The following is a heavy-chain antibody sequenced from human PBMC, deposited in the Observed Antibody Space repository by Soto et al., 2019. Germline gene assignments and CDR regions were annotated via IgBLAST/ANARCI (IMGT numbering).Heavy chain of an antibody. CDR3: ARDFAYFDS. Sequence: QVQLQESGPGLVKPSETLSLTCTVSGGSFKSGSYSWSWIRQPPGKGLAWIGYVYHTGRTSYNPSLKSRVSISMDTSKNQFSLHLDSVTAADTAVYFCARDFAYFDSWGQGTLVTVSS. J-gene: IGHJ4*02. CDR2: VYHTGRT. V-gene: IGHV4-61*01. CDR1: GGSFKSGSYS. D-gene: IGHD3-3*01.